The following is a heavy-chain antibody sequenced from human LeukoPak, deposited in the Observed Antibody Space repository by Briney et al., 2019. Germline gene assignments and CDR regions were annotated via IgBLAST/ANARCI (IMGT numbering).Heavy chain of an antibody. CDR3: ARGGVAVAAY. CDR1: GGSISSSSYY. CDR2: IYYSGST. V-gene: IGHV4-39*01. D-gene: IGHD6-19*01. J-gene: IGHJ4*02. Sequence: SETLSLTCTVSGGSISSSSYYWGWIRQPPGKGLEWIGSIYYSGSTYYNPSLKSRVTISVDTSKNQFSLKLSSVTAADTAVYYCARGGVAVAAYWGQGTLVTVSS.